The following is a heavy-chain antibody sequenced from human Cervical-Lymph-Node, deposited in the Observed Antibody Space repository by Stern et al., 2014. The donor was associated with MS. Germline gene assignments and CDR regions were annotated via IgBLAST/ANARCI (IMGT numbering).Heavy chain of an antibody. CDR1: GFSLSTSGMY. Sequence: VNLKESGPALVKPTQTLTLTCTFSGFSLSTSGMYVSWIRQSPGTAPEWLALIDWDGDKYLSTSLKTRLTISKDTSKNQVVLRMTNMDPVDTATYYCARINAAADGTGVDYWGQGTLVTVSS. CDR3: ARINAAADGTGVDY. CDR2: IDWDGDK. J-gene: IGHJ4*02. D-gene: IGHD6-25*01. V-gene: IGHV2-70*01.